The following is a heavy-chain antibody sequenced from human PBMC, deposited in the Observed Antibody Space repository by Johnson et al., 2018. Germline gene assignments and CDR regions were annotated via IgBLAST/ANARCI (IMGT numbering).Heavy chain of an antibody. Sequence: VQLVESGGGVVQPXRSLRLSCAASGFTFSSYGMHWVRQAPGKGLEWVAVISYDGSNKYYADSVKGRFTISRDNSKNTLYLQMNSLRAEDTAVYYCAKETGYDYVLGHWGQGTLVTVSS. CDR1: GFTFSSYG. D-gene: IGHD3-16*01. CDR3: AKETGYDYVLGH. CDR2: ISYDGSNK. J-gene: IGHJ1*01. V-gene: IGHV3-30*18.